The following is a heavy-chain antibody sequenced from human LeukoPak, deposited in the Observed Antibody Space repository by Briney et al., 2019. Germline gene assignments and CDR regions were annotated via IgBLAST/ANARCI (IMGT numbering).Heavy chain of an antibody. CDR1: GYSISSGYY. J-gene: IGHJ4*02. Sequence: SETLSLTCTVSGYSISSGYYWGWIRQAPDKGLEWIGTIYHSGNTHFNPSLRSRVVLSVDTSKNQFSLKMNSVTAADTAVYYCARDRGYGSLDYWGQGTLVTVSS. V-gene: IGHV4-38-2*02. D-gene: IGHD3-10*01. CDR3: ARDRGYGSLDY. CDR2: IYHSGNT.